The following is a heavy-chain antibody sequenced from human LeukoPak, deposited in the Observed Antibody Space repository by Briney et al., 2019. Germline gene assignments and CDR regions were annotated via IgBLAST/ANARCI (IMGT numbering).Heavy chain of an antibody. D-gene: IGHD4/OR15-4a*01. V-gene: IGHV3-53*01. CDR3: ARRAGAYSHPYDY. CDR1: GFTVSSNS. Sequence: GGSLRLSCTVSGFTVSSNSMSWVRQAPGEGLEWVSFIYSGSTHYSDSVKGRFTISRDNSKNTLYLQMNSLRAEDTAVYYCARRAGAYSHPYDYWGQGTLVTVSS. CDR2: IYSGST. J-gene: IGHJ4*02.